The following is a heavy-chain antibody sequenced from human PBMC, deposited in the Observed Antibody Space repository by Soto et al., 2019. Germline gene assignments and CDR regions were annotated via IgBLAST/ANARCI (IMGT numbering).Heavy chain of an antibody. CDR2: ISYDGSNK. Sequence: GGSLRLSCAASGFTFSSYGMHWVRQAPGKGLEWVAVISYDGSNKYYADSVKGRFTISRDNSKNTLYLQMNSPRAEDTAVYYCAKEVGSYWGQGTLVTVSS. V-gene: IGHV3-30*18. J-gene: IGHJ4*02. D-gene: IGHD1-26*01. CDR3: AKEVGSY. CDR1: GFTFSSYG.